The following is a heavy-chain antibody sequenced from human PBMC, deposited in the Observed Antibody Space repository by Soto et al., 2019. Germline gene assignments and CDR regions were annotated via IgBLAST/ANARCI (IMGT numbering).Heavy chain of an antibody. CDR2: IIPIFGTA. CDR1: GGTFSSYA. V-gene: IGHV1-69*13. J-gene: IGHJ6*02. CDR3: ARARALYCSSTSCYVGDYYYYYGMDV. Sequence: ASVKVSCKASGGTFSSYAISWVRQAPGQGLEWMGGIIPIFGTANYAQKFQGRVTITADESTSTAYMELSSLRSEDTAVYYCARARALYCSSTSCYVGDYYYYYGMDVWGQGTRVTVSS. D-gene: IGHD2-2*01.